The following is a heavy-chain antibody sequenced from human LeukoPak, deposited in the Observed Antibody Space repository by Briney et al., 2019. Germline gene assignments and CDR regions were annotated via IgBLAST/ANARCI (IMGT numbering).Heavy chain of an antibody. J-gene: IGHJ4*02. CDR1: GFTFSSYS. CDR3: ATEVAYDSSGYYPFDY. CDR2: ISSSSYI. Sequence: KPGGSLRLSCAASGFTFSSYSMNWVRQAPGKGLEWVSSISSSSYIYYADSVKGRFTISRDNSKNTLYLQMNSLRAEDTAVYYCATEVAYDSSGYYPFDYWGQGTLVTVSS. D-gene: IGHD3-22*01. V-gene: IGHV3-21*01.